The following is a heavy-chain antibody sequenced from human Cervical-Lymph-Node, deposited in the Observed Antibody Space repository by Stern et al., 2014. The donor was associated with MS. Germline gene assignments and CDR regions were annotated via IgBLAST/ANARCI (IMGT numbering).Heavy chain of an antibody. CDR2: IMPILGTS. CDR3: ARHLGSHESGWFDP. D-gene: IGHD1-26*01. J-gene: IGHJ5*02. V-gene: IGHV1-69*01. CDR1: GGTLISYP. Sequence: QVQLVESGAEVKKPGSSVKVSCQASGGTLISYPISWVRQAPGQGLEWLGGIMPILGTSNYANKFQGRVTITADESTTTIYMELRSLKSEDTAVYYCARHLGSHESGWFDPWGQGTLVTVSS.